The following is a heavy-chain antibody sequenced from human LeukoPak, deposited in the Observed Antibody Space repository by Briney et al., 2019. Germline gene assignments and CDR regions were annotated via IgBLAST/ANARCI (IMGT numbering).Heavy chain of an antibody. CDR1: GYTFTSYY. J-gene: IGHJ4*02. CDR2: INPSGGST. D-gene: IGHD3-10*01. V-gene: IGHV1-46*01. Sequence: ASVKVSCKASGYTFTSYYMHWVRQAPGQGLEWMGIINPSGGSTSYAQKFQGRVIMTRDTSTSTVYMELSSLRSEDTAVYYCARDHSYYDSGSYSNVDYWGQGTLVTVSS. CDR3: ARDHSYYDSGSYSNVDY.